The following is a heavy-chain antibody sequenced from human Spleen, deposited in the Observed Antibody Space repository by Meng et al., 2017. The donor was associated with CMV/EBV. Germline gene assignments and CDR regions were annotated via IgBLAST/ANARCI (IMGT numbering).Heavy chain of an antibody. D-gene: IGHD3-10*01. J-gene: IGHJ2*01. CDR3: AKDGDFGSGRLRLGYFDL. Sequence: LSGSDINGVGQASGEGLEWVEHIRRRANSCATGYAAAVKGRYTITRDDSKSTAYLQMNSLRAEDTALYYCAKDGDFGSGRLRLGYFDLWGRGTLVTVSS. CDR1: LSGSD. CDR2: IRRRANSCAT. V-gene: IGHV3-73*01.